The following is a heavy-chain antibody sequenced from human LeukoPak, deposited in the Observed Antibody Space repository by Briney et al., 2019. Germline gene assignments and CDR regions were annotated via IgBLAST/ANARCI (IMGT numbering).Heavy chain of an antibody. CDR1: GFTFSNAW. Sequence: GGSLRLSCAASGFTFSNAWMSWVRQAPGKGLEWVGRIKSKTDGGTTDYAAPVKGRLTISRDDLKNTLYLKMNSLKTEDTAVYYCTTGYDFWSGYYTYYFDYWGQGTLVTVSS. CDR3: TTGYDFWSGYYTYYFDY. J-gene: IGHJ4*02. CDR2: IKSKTDGGTT. D-gene: IGHD3-3*01. V-gene: IGHV3-15*01.